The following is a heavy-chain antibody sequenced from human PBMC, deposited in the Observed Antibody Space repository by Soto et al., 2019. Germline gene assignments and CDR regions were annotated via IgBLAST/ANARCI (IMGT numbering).Heavy chain of an antibody. Sequence: SETLSLTCAVSGYSISSGYYWGWIRQPPGKGLEWIGSIYHSGSTYYNPSLKSRVTISVDTSKNQFSLKLSPVTAADTAVYYCARGRGTIFGVVILSYYYGMDVWGQGTTVTVSS. CDR2: IYHSGST. CDR1: GYSISSGYY. J-gene: IGHJ6*02. V-gene: IGHV4-38-2*01. CDR3: ARGRGTIFGVVILSYYYGMDV. D-gene: IGHD3-3*01.